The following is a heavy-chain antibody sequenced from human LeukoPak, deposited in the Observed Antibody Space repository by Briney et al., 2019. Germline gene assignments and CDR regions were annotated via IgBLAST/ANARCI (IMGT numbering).Heavy chain of an antibody. Sequence: SETLSLTCTVSGGSISSGGYYWSWIRQPPGKGLEWIGYIYHSGSTYYNPSLKSRVTISVDTSKNQFSLKLSSVTAADTAVYYCATSIAARPGAFDVWGQGTMVTVSS. CDR1: GGSISSGGYY. CDR3: ATSIAARPGAFDV. D-gene: IGHD6-6*01. CDR2: IYHSGST. J-gene: IGHJ3*01. V-gene: IGHV4-30-2*02.